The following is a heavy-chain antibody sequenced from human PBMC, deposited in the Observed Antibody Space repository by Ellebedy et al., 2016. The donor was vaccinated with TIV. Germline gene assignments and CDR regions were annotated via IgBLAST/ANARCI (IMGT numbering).Heavy chain of an antibody. Sequence: MPSETLSLTCTVSGGSISSYYWSWIRQPPGKGLEWIGYISYSGSTNYNPSLKSRVTISVDTSKNQFSLKLSSVTAADTAVYYCARHNGIYSGSYSDAFDIWGQGTMVTVSS. V-gene: IGHV4-59*08. D-gene: IGHD1-26*01. CDR2: ISYSGST. J-gene: IGHJ3*02. CDR3: ARHNGIYSGSYSDAFDI. CDR1: GGSISSYY.